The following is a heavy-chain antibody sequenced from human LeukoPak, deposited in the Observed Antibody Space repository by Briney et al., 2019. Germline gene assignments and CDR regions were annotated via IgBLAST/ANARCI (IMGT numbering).Heavy chain of an antibody. V-gene: IGHV1-69*01. CDR2: IIPIFGTA. Sequence: SVKVSCKASGGAFSSYAISWVRQAPGQGLEWMGGIIPIFGTANYAQKFQGRVTITADESTSTAYMELSSLRSEDTAVYYCARSGERIPDNNLLDYWGQGTLVTVSS. CDR3: ARSGERIPDNNLLDY. D-gene: IGHD1-1*01. J-gene: IGHJ4*02. CDR1: GGAFSSYA.